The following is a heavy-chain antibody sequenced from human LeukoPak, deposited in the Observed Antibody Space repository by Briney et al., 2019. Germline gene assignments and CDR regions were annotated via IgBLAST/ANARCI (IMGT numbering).Heavy chain of an antibody. CDR2: IYYSGST. CDR3: ARVGGALDYGDYPWFDP. Sequence: PSETLSLTCTVSGGSISSSSYYWGWIRQPPGKGLEWIGSIYYSGSTYYNPSLKSRVTISVDTSKNQFSLKLSSVTAADTAVYYCARVGGALDYGDYPWFDPWGQGTLVTVSS. J-gene: IGHJ5*02. V-gene: IGHV4-39*01. CDR1: GGSISSSSYY. D-gene: IGHD4-17*01.